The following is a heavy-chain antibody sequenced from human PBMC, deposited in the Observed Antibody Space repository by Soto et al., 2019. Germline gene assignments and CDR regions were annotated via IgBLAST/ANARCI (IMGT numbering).Heavy chain of an antibody. J-gene: IGHJ4*02. V-gene: IGHV1-8*01. CDR1: GYTFTSYD. CDR3: ASPRVTMVRGVISNDY. CDR2: MNPNSCNT. Sequence: QVPLVQSGAEVKKPGASVKVSCKASGYTFTSYDINWVRQATGQGLEWMGWMNPNSCNTGYAQKFQDRVTMTRNTSISTAPMELSSLRSEATAVYYCASPRVTMVRGVISNDYWGQGTLVTVSS. D-gene: IGHD3-10*01.